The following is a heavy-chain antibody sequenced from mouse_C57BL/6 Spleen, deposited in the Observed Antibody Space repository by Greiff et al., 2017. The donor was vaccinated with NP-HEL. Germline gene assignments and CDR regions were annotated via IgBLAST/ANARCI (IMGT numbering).Heavy chain of an antibody. CDR2: IDPSDSYT. Sequence: QVQLKQPGAELVMPGASVKLSCKASGYTFTSYWMHWVKQRPGQGLEWIGEIDPSDSYTNYNQKFKGKSTLTVDKSSSTAYMPLSSLTSEDSAVYYCARRGDDYDGYAMDYWGQGTSVTVSS. D-gene: IGHD2-4*01. J-gene: IGHJ4*01. CDR3: ARRGDDYDGYAMDY. CDR1: GYTFTSYW. V-gene: IGHV1-69*01.